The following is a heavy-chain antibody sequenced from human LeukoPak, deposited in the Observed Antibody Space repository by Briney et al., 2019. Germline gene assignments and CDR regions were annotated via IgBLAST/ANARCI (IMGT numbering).Heavy chain of an antibody. J-gene: IGHJ6*03. D-gene: IGHD2-15*01. CDR2: INYSGNT. CDR3: ARGGGSDQYYYSMDV. Sequence: KTSQTLSLTCTVSRGSINSGDYYWSWVRQPPGKGLEWIGYINYSGNTYYNPSLKSRVALSLDTSKNQFSLKVTSVTAADTAVYSCARGGGSDQYYYSMDVWGKGTAVTVSS. CDR1: RGSINSGDYY. V-gene: IGHV4-30-4*08.